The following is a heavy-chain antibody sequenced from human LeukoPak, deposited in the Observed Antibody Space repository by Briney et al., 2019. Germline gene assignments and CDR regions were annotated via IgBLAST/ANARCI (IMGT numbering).Heavy chain of an antibody. CDR1: GFTFDDYG. Sequence: GGSLRLSCAASGFTFDDYGMSWVRQAPGKGLEWVSGINWNGGSTGYADSVKGRFTISRDNAQNSLYLQMNSLRAEDTAVYYCARAVAGTPIDYWGQGTLVTVSS. D-gene: IGHD6-19*01. CDR3: ARAVAGTPIDY. V-gene: IGHV3-20*04. CDR2: INWNGGST. J-gene: IGHJ4*02.